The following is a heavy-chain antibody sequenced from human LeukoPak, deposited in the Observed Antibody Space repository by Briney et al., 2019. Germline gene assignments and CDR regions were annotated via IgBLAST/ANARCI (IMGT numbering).Heavy chain of an antibody. Sequence: PGGSLRLSCAASGFTFSSYWMHWVRQAPGKGLVSVSRINSDGSSTSYADSLKGRFTISRDNAKNTLYLQMNSLRAEDTAVYYCARAQYCSSTSCSPYGMDVWGQGTTVTVSS. J-gene: IGHJ6*02. D-gene: IGHD2-2*01. V-gene: IGHV3-74*01. CDR2: INSDGSST. CDR1: GFTFSSYW. CDR3: ARAQYCSSTSCSPYGMDV.